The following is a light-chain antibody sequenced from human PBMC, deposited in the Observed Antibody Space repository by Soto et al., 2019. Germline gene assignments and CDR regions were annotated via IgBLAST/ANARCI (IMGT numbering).Light chain of an antibody. Sequence: ELVLPQSPATLSLSPGERATLSCSASPSVSSSLAWYQQKPGQAPRLLIYDASNRATGIPARFSGRGSGTDFTLTISSLEPEDFAVYYCQQRSNWPPLYTFGQGTKLESK. V-gene: IGKV3-11*01. CDR2: DAS. CDR3: QQRSNWPPLYT. J-gene: IGKJ2*01. CDR1: PSVSSS.